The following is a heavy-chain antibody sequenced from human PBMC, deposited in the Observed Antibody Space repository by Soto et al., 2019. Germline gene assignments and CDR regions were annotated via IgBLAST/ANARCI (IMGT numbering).Heavy chain of an antibody. J-gene: IGHJ5*02. Sequence: QVQLVESGGGLVKPGGSLRLSCAVSGLDFSDSYMSWIRQAPGKGLEWISYMSSNSVHTDYIDSVKGRFTISRDNAKTSLYLQMNNVRADDTAVYYCARTFGGTFGAWGQGTRVTVSS. CDR1: GLDFSDSY. CDR2: MSSNSVHT. CDR3: ARTFGGTFGA. V-gene: IGHV3-11*05. D-gene: IGHD3-10*01.